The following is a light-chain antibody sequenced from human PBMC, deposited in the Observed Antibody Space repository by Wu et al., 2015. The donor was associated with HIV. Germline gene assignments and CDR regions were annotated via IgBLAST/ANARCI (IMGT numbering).Light chain of an antibody. CDR2: DAS. Sequence: EIVMTQSPATLSVSPGERVTLSCRASQSISSNLAWYQQKPGQAPSLLIYDASTRATGIPARFSGSGSGTEFTLTISGLEPEDFAVYSCQQCGSAPVTFGRGTRLEIK. CDR3: QQCGSAPVT. V-gene: IGKV3-15*01. CDR1: QSISSN. J-gene: IGKJ5*01.